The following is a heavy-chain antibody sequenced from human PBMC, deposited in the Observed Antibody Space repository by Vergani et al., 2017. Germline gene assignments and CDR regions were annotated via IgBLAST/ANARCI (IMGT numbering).Heavy chain of an antibody. D-gene: IGHD3-16*01. V-gene: IGHV4-59*08. CDR3: ARHPARGILDY. J-gene: IGHJ4*02. Sequence: QVQLQESGPGLVKPSETLYLTCTVSGGSISSYYWSWIRQPPGKGMEWMGYIYYSGSTNYNPSLKSRVTISVDTSENQFSLKLSSVTAADTAVYYCARHPARGILDYWGQGTLVTVSS. CDR2: IYYSGST. CDR1: GGSISSYY.